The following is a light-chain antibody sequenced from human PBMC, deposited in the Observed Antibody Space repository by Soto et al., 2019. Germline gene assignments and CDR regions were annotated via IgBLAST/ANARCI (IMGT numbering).Light chain of an antibody. Sequence: DIQMTQFPSSLSASVGDRVNITCRASQGISTWLAWYQQKPERAPKSLIYAASRLQSGVPPRFSGSGSETDFTLTTSSLHPEDFATYYCQQYNRYPRTFGQGTKVEIK. J-gene: IGKJ1*01. CDR3: QQYNRYPRT. V-gene: IGKV1D-16*01. CDR1: QGISTW. CDR2: AAS.